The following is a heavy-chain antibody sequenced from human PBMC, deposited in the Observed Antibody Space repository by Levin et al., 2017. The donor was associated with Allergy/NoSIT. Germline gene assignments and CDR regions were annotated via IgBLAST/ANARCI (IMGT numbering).Heavy chain of an antibody. D-gene: IGHD3-3*01. CDR2: IYYSGST. V-gene: IGHV4-31*03. CDR1: GGSISSGGYY. Sequence: SQTLSLTCTVSGGSISSGGYYWSWIRQHPGKGLEWIGYIYYSGSTYYNPSLKSRVTISVDTSKNQFSLKLSSVTAADTAVYYCAREGRITICGVARDWFDPWGQGTLVTVSS. CDR3: AREGRITICGVARDWFDP. J-gene: IGHJ5*02.